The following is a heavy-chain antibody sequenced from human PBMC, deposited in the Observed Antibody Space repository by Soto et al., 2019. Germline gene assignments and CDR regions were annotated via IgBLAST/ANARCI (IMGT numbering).Heavy chain of an antibody. Sequence: GGSLRLSCAASGFSVSSNYMTWVRQAPGKGLEWVSIIYSDGRTNYADSVKGRFTISRDNSKNTVYLQMTSLSADDTAVYYCAREISAGFGEPWLDPWGQRTLVTVSS. V-gene: IGHV3-53*01. CDR1: GFSVSSNY. CDR3: AREISAGFGEPWLDP. CDR2: IYSDGRT. J-gene: IGHJ5*02. D-gene: IGHD3-10*01.